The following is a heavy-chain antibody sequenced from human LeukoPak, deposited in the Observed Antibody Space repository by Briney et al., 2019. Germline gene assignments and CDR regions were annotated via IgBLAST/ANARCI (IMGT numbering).Heavy chain of an antibody. CDR2: MWYDGRNK. CDR3: ARVGDMEAFDI. CDR1: GFTLSSFG. D-gene: IGHD3-16*01. Sequence: PGRSLRLSCAASGFTLSSFGMVWVRQAPGKGLEWVTLMWYDGRNKYYADSVKGRFTISRDNSKNTVYLQMNSLRGEDTAVYHCARVGDMEAFDIWGQGTRVTVSS. V-gene: IGHV3-33*01. J-gene: IGHJ3*02.